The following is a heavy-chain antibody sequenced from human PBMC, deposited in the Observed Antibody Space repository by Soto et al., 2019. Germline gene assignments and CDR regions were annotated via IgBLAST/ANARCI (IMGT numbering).Heavy chain of an antibody. Sequence: SLRLSCAASGFTFDDYAMHWVRQAPGKGLEWVSGISWNSGSIGYADSVKGRFTISRDNAKNSLYLQMNSLRAEDTALYYCAKGGAGHYYYYGMDVWGQGTTVTV. D-gene: IGHD3-16*01. CDR3: AKGGAGHYYYYGMDV. CDR1: GFTFDDYA. J-gene: IGHJ6*02. CDR2: ISWNSGSI. V-gene: IGHV3-9*01.